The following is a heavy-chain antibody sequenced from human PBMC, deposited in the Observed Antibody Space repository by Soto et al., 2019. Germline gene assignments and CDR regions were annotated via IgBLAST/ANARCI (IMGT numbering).Heavy chain of an antibody. CDR2: ISYDGSNK. V-gene: IGHV3-30*18. CDR1: GFTFSSYG. CDR3: AKDLYTAMVTNAFDI. J-gene: IGHJ3*02. Sequence: PGGSLRLSCAASGFTFSSYGMHWVRQAPGKGLEWVAVISYDGSNKYYADSVKGRFTISRDNSKNTLYLQMNSLRAEDTAVYYCAKDLYTAMVTNAFDIWGQWTMVTV. D-gene: IGHD5-18*01.